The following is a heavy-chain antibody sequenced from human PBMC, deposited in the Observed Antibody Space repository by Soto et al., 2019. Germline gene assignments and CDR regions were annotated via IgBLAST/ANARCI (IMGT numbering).Heavy chain of an antibody. J-gene: IGHJ4*02. D-gene: IGHD3-3*01. Sequence: KPSETLSLTCTVSGGSISSGGYYWSWIRQHPGKGLEWIGYIYYSGSTYYNPSLKSRVTISVDTSKNQFSLKLSSVTAADTAVYYCARASRITIFGVVSYFDYWGQGTLVTVSS. CDR2: IYYSGST. V-gene: IGHV4-31*03. CDR3: ARASRITIFGVVSYFDY. CDR1: GGSISSGGYY.